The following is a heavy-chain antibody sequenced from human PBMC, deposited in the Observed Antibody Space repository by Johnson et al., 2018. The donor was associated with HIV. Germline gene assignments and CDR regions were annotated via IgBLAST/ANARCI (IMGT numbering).Heavy chain of an antibody. CDR1: GFTVSSNY. CDR3: ARDQDWGYYDTTAFDI. Sequence: VQLVESGGGLIQPGGSLRLSCAASGFTVSSNYMSWVRQAPGKGLEWVSVIYSGGSTYSADSVKGRLTISRDNSKNTLYLQMNSLRAEDTAVYYCARDQDWGYYDTTAFDIWGQGTMVTVSS. V-gene: IGHV3-66*03. D-gene: IGHD3-16*01. CDR2: IYSGGST. J-gene: IGHJ3*02.